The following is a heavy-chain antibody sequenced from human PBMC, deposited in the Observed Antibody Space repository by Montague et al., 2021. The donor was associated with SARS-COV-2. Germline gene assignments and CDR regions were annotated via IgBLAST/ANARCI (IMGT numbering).Heavy chain of an antibody. Sequence: SLRLSCAASGLNFRTYTMNWVRQAPGKGLEWVSSIGGTSHYISYPDSVQGRFTVSRDNAKNSLYLQMNNLTAEDTAVYYCATAWARGYWGQGALVTVSS. D-gene: IGHD3-10*01. J-gene: IGHJ4*02. CDR3: ATAWARGY. V-gene: IGHV3-21*06. CDR2: IGGTSHYI. CDR1: GLNFRTYT.